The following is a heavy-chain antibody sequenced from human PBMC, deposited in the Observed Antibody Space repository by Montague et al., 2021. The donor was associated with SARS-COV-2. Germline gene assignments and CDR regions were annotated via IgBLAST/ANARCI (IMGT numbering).Heavy chain of an antibody. J-gene: IGHJ5*02. D-gene: IGHD3-10*01. CDR3: APLGFDSRSYYTPHNWFDP. Sequence: PALVTPTQTLTLTCTFSGISLSTSGVGVAWIRQPPGKALEWLALIYCDDDERYSPSMRSRLTITKDTSENQVVLRMTNMDPMDTATYYCAPLGFDSRSYYTPHNWFDPWGQGIPVTVSS. CDR2: IYCDDDE. V-gene: IGHV2-5*02. CDR1: GISLSTSGVG.